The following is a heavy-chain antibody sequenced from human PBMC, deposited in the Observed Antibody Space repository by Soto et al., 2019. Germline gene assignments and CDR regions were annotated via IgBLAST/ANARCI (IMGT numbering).Heavy chain of an antibody. CDR3: ARDRPYYSGSWRSPSRGDAFDI. V-gene: IGHV1-69*01. D-gene: IGHD3-10*01. Sequence: QVQLVQSGAEVKKPGSSVKVSCKASGGTFSSYAISWVRQAPGQGLEWMGGIIHIFGTANYAQKFQGRVTITADESTSTAYMELSSLRSEATAVYYCARDRPYYSGSWRSPSRGDAFDIWGQGTMVTVSS. CDR2: IIHIFGTA. J-gene: IGHJ3*02. CDR1: GGTFSSYA.